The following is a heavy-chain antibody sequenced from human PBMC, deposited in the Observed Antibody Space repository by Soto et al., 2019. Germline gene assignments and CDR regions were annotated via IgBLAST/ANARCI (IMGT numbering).Heavy chain of an antibody. V-gene: IGHV3-66*01. CDR3: ARELYDFWSGPYYMDV. Sequence: PGGSLRLSCAASGFNVSSNYMSWVRQAPGKGLEWVSVIYSGGSTYYADSVKGRFTISRDNSKNTLYLQMNSLRAEDTAVYYCARELYDFWSGPYYMDVWGKGTTVTVSS. D-gene: IGHD3-3*01. CDR1: GFNVSSNY. J-gene: IGHJ6*03. CDR2: IYSGGST.